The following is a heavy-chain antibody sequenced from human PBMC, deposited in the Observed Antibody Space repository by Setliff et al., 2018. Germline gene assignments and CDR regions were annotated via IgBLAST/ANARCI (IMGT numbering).Heavy chain of an antibody. V-gene: IGHV3-15*07. Sequence: PGGSLRLSCAASGFTFSYAWMHWVRQAPGKGLEWVGRSKSKTAGGAIDYAAPVKGRYTISRDDSKNTLYLQMSSLETEDTAMYYCTTDRAACSGSSCYNGFDVWGQGTMVTVSS. CDR1: GFTFSYAW. CDR2: SKSKTAGGAI. D-gene: IGHD2-2*02. J-gene: IGHJ3*01. CDR3: TTDRAACSGSSCYNGFDV.